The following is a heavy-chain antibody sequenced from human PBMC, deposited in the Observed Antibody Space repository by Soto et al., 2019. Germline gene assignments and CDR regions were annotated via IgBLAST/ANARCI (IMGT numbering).Heavy chain of an antibody. J-gene: IGHJ4*02. Sequence: SVKVSCKASRGPFSGYPINGVGQSPGQGLEWMGGITPILAAAEYAPNFQGRVTITADKSTSTAFMEINSLTSGDTAVYFCARGPPRGSYDIWGQGTPVTVSS. CDR3: ARGPPRGSYDI. CDR2: ITPILAAA. V-gene: IGHV1-69*10. D-gene: IGHD1-26*01. CDR1: RGPFSGYP.